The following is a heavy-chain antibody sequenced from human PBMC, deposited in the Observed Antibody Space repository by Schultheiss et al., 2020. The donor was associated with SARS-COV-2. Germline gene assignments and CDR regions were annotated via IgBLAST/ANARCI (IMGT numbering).Heavy chain of an antibody. CDR3: ASFGYSSSWYRDYYYGMDV. Sequence: SETLSLTCAVSGYSISSGYYWSWIRQPPGKGLEWIGYIYYSGSTNYNPSLKSRVTISVDKSKNQFSLKLSSVTAADTAVYYCASFGYSSSWYRDYYYGMDVWGQGTTVTVSS. CDR2: IYYSGST. D-gene: IGHD6-13*01. CDR1: GYSISSGYY. V-gene: IGHV4-38-2*01. J-gene: IGHJ6*02.